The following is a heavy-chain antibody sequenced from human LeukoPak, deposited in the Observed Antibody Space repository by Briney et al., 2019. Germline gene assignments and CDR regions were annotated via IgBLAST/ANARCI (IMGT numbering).Heavy chain of an antibody. Sequence: ASVKVSCKASGGTFTSNPISWVRQAPGQGLEWMGWISAYNGNTNYAQKLQGRVTMTTDTSTSTAYMELRSLRSDDTAVYYCARGGYSWVNHDAFDIWGQGTMVTVSS. J-gene: IGHJ3*02. CDR1: GGTFTSNP. D-gene: IGHD5-18*01. CDR3: ARGGYSWVNHDAFDI. V-gene: IGHV1-18*01. CDR2: ISAYNGNT.